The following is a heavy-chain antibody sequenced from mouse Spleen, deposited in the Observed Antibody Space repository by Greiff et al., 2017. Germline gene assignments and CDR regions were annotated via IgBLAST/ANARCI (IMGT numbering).Heavy chain of an antibody. CDR3: TRDYGYRWYFDV. CDR1: GYTFTSYW. J-gene: IGHJ1*01. D-gene: IGHD1-2*01. V-gene: IGHV1-69*02. CDR2: IYPSDSYT. Sequence: QVQLQQPGAELVRPGASVKLSCKASGYTFTSYWINWVKQRPGQGLEWIGNIYPSDSYTNYNQKFKDKATLTVDKSSSTAYMQLSSPTSEDSAVYYCTRDYGYRWYFDVWGAGTTVTVSS.